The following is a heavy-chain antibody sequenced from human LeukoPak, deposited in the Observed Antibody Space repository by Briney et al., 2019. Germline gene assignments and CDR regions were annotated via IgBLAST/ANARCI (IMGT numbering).Heavy chain of an antibody. CDR2: ISSTGGTI. CDR3: ARAKYDSRGYYSYYFDY. V-gene: IGHV3-11*04. Sequence: GGSLRLSCAASVFIFNDYYMSWIRQPPGKGLEWVSYISSTGGTIYYADLVKGRCTISRDNAKNALYLQMNSLRAEDTAVYYCARAKYDSRGYYSYYFDYWGQGTLVTVSS. J-gene: IGHJ4*02. D-gene: IGHD3-22*01. CDR1: VFIFNDYY.